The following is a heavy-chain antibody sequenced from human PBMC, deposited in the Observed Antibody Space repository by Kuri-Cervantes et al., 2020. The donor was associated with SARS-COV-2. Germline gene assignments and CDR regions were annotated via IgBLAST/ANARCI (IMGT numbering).Heavy chain of an antibody. Sequence: GSLRLSCSVSGDSISSSSYYWGWIRQPPGKGLEWIGSIYYRGSTYYTPSLKSRVTMSVDTSKNQFSLKLSSVTAADTAVYYCAGFTIFGVVTSTWGQGTLVTVSS. V-gene: IGHV4-39*01. D-gene: IGHD3-3*01. J-gene: IGHJ4*02. CDR3: AGFTIFGVVTST. CDR2: IYYRGST. CDR1: GDSISSSSYY.